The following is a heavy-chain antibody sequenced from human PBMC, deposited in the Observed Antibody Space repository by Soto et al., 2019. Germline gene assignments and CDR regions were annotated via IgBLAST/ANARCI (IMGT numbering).Heavy chain of an antibody. D-gene: IGHD3-22*01. CDR1: GFTFSSYG. Sequence: PGGSLRLSCAASGFTFSSYGMHWVRQAPGKGLEWVAVIWYDGSNKYYADSVKGRFTISRDNSKNTLYLQMNSLRAEDTAVYYCARAVYDSSGYSASDYWGQGTLVTVSS. V-gene: IGHV3-33*01. CDR2: IWYDGSNK. CDR3: ARAVYDSSGYSASDY. J-gene: IGHJ4*02.